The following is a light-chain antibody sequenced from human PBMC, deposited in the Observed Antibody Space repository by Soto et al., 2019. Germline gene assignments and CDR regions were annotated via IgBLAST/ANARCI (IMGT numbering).Light chain of an antibody. CDR1: QSVSSY. CDR3: QQYKDWPPR. CDR2: VAS. Sequence: ETVMTQSPATLSVSPGERATLSCRANQSVSSYLAWYQQKPGQPPRLLIYVASTRAAGIPARFSGSGSGTEFTLTINSLQSEDFAVYYCQQYKDWPPRFGQGTKVEIK. V-gene: IGKV3-15*01. J-gene: IGKJ1*01.